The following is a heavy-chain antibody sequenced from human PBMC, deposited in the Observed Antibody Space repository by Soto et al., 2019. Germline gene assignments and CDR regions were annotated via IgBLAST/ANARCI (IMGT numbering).Heavy chain of an antibody. J-gene: IGHJ4*02. CDR2: ISYDGSNK. D-gene: IGHD6-19*01. CDR3: ARARSGWYTVDY. Sequence: QVQLVESGGGVVQPGRSLRLSCAASGFTFSTYGMHLVRQAPGKGLEWVAVISYDGSNKYYADSVKGRFTISRDNSKNTLYLQMNSLRGEDTAVYYCARARSGWYTVDYWGQGTLLTVSS. V-gene: IGHV3-30*03. CDR1: GFTFSTYG.